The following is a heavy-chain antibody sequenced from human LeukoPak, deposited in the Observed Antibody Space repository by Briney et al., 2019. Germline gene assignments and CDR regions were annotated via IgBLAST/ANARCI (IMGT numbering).Heavy chain of an antibody. V-gene: IGHV4-59*01. Sequence: SETLSLTCTVSGGSISGYFWSWIRQPPGKGLEWIGYIHCSGSTNYNPSLRSRVTISVDASKNQFSLTLSSVTAADAAVYYCARDPPCSGGSCYSVGYYYYMDVWGKGTTVTVSS. CDR1: GGSISGYF. J-gene: IGHJ6*03. D-gene: IGHD2-15*01. CDR3: ARDPPCSGGSCYSVGYYYYMDV. CDR2: IHCSGST.